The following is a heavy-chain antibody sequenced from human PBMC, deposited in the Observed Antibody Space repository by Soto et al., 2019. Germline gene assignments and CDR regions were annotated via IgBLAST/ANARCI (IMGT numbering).Heavy chain of an antibody. CDR2: ISGSGGST. CDR1: GFTFGIYA. CDR3: AKYHCSSTSCYEGPSFDY. D-gene: IGHD2-2*01. J-gene: IGHJ4*02. V-gene: IGHV3-23*01. Sequence: GSRGLACAASGFTFGIYAMSWVRQAAGKGLEWVSAISGSGGSTYYADSVKGRFTISRDNSKNTLYLQMNSLRAEDTAVYYSAKYHCSSTSCYEGPSFDYWGQGTPVTVYS.